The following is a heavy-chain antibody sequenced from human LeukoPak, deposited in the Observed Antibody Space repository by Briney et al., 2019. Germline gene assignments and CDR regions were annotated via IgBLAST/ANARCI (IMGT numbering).Heavy chain of an antibody. V-gene: IGHV3-23*01. CDR1: GFTFSSYA. J-gene: IGHJ4*02. CDR3: AKGFREGCSSTSCYATPFSDY. Sequence: GGSLRLSCAASGFTFSSYAMSWVRQAPGKGLEWVSAISGSGGSTYYADSMKGRFTISRDNSKNTLYLQMYSLRAEDTAVYYCAKGFREGCSSTSCYATPFSDYWGQGTLVTVSS. D-gene: IGHD2-2*01. CDR2: ISGSGGST.